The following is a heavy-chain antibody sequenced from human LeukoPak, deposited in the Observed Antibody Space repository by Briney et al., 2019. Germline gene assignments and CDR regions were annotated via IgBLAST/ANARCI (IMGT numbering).Heavy chain of an antibody. V-gene: IGHV4-59*11. D-gene: IGHD3-10*01. Sequence: PSETLSLTCTVSGGSISSHYWSWIRQPPGKGLEWIGSIYYSGSTYYNPSLKSRVTISVDTSKNQFSLKLSSVTAADTAVYYCASRITSSVDYWGQGTLVTVSS. CDR2: IYYSGST. J-gene: IGHJ4*02. CDR3: ASRITSSVDY. CDR1: GGSISSHY.